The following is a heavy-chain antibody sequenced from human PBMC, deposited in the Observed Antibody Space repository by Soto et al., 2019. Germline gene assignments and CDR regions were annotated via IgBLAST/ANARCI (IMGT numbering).Heavy chain of an antibody. CDR3: AREQPISQILPTKMSAFDI. D-gene: IGHD3-3*01. CDR1: GGAIASGTYY. CDR2: IYYSGTT. J-gene: IGHJ3*02. V-gene: IGHV4-30-4*01. Sequence: QLQLQESGPGLVKPSQTLSLTCTVSGGAIASGTYYWSWIGQPPGRGLEWIGYIYYSGTTNYNPSLKSRVTLSLDTSENQFSLKLSSVTAADTAVYYCAREQPISQILPTKMSAFDIWGQGTMVTVSS.